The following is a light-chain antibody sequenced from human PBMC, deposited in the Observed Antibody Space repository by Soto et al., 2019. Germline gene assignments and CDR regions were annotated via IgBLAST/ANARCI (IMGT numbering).Light chain of an antibody. CDR3: QQYGRSYT. Sequence: EIVLTQSPGTLSLSPGERATLSCRASQSVSSSYLAWYQQKPDQAPRLLIYGASSRATGIPDRFSGSGSGTDFTLTISRLEPEDFAVYYCQQYGRSYTFGQGTRLEIK. CDR2: GAS. CDR1: QSVSSSY. V-gene: IGKV3-20*01. J-gene: IGKJ5*01.